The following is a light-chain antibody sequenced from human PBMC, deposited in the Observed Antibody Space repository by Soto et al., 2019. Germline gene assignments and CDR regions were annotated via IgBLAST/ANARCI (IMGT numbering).Light chain of an antibody. Sequence: QAVVTQEPSLTVSPGGTVTLTCGSRAGAVTSAYYTNWLQQKPGQAPRALIYSTSEKHSWTPARFSGSLLGGKAALTLSAAQPEDEVDYYCLLYYGGAQVLFGGGTKVTVL. V-gene: IGLV7-43*01. CDR1: AGAVTSAYY. CDR3: LLYYGGAQVL. J-gene: IGLJ2*01. CDR2: STS.